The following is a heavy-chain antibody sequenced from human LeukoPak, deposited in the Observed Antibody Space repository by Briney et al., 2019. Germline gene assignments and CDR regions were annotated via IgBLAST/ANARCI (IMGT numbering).Heavy chain of an antibody. J-gene: IGHJ6*02. D-gene: IGHD2/OR15-2a*01. CDR3: ARRTTEIVVSGWGYGMDV. Sequence: PGGSLRLSCAASGFTFSSYAMSWVRQTPGKGLEWVANIKQDGSSKEYVDSVRGRFTISRDNAKNSLYLQLNSLRAEDTAVYYCARRTTEIVVSGWGYGMDVWGHGTTVIVSS. CDR2: IKQDGSSK. CDR1: GFTFSSYA. V-gene: IGHV3-7*01.